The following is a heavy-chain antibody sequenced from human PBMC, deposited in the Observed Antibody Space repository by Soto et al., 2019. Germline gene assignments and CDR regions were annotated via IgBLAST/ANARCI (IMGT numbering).Heavy chain of an antibody. CDR2: IIPIFGTP. CDR1: GGTFNNYV. Sequence: QVQLVQSGAEVKKPGSSVKVSCRASGGTFNNYVINWVRQAPGQGLEWMAGIIPIFGTPNYAQKFQGRVTINADKSTSRAYMELNSLRSEDTAVYYCAGRCDGTNCLAHFDYWGQGTLVTVSS. CDR3: AGRCDGTNCLAHFDY. J-gene: IGHJ4*02. V-gene: IGHV1-69*06. D-gene: IGHD2-2*01.